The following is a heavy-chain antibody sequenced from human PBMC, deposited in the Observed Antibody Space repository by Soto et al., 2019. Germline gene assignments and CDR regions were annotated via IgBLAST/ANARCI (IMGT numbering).Heavy chain of an antibody. CDR2: MNPNSGNT. J-gene: IGHJ4*02. Sequence: ASVKVSCKASGYTFTSYDINWVRQATGQGLEWMGWMNPNSGNTGYAQKFQGRVTMTRNTSISTAYMELSSLRSEDTAVYYCARAWYDFWSGYPYYLDYWGQGTLVTVSS. CDR3: ARAWYDFWSGYPYYLDY. V-gene: IGHV1-8*01. D-gene: IGHD3-3*01. CDR1: GYTFTSYD.